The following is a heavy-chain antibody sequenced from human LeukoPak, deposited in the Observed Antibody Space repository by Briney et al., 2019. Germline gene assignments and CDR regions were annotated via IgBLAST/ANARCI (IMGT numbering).Heavy chain of an antibody. Sequence: SVKVSCKASGGTFSSYAISWVRQAPGQGLEWMGGIIPIFGTANYAQKFQGRVTITADKSTSSAYMELSSLRSEDTAVYYCARVKSDTMIVTDAFDIWGQGTMVTVSS. D-gene: IGHD3-22*01. CDR1: GGTFSSYA. V-gene: IGHV1-69*06. CDR2: IIPIFGTA. CDR3: ARVKSDTMIVTDAFDI. J-gene: IGHJ3*02.